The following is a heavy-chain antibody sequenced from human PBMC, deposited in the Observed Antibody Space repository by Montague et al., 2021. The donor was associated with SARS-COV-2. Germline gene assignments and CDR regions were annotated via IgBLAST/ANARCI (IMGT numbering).Heavy chain of an antibody. D-gene: IGHD5-12*01. CDR1: GGSISSGSYY. Sequence: TLSLTCTVPGGSISSGSYYWSWIRQPAGKGLEWIGRIYTSGTTDYSFSLKSRVTISVDTSKNQFSLKLTSVTAADTAVYYCARAHSGSWAHLDNWGQGGLVTVSS. CDR2: IYTSGTT. J-gene: IGHJ4*02. V-gene: IGHV4-61*02. CDR3: ARAHSGSWAHLDN.